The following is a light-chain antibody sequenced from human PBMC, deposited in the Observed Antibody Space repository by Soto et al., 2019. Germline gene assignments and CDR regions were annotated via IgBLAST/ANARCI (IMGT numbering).Light chain of an antibody. CDR2: KAS. J-gene: IGKJ5*01. V-gene: IGKV1-5*03. CDR3: QQYKNWPL. Sequence: DIKMTQSPSTLSASVGDRVTITCRASQSISSWLAWYQQKPGKAPKLLIYKASSLESGVPSRFSGSGSGTEFTLTISSLQPEDFAVYYCQQYKNWPLFGQGTRLEIK. CDR1: QSISSW.